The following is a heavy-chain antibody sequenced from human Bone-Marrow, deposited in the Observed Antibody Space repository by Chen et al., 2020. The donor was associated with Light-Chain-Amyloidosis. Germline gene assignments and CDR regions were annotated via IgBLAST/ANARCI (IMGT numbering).Heavy chain of an antibody. J-gene: IGHJ4*02. CDR3: ARRRDGYNFDY. V-gene: IGHV5-51*01. CDR1: GNTYPNYW. Sequence: EVQLEQAGPEAKKPGEPLKIPCKGTGNTYPNYWIGWVRQMPGKGLEWMGVIYPDDSDARYSPSFEGQVTISADKSITTAYLQWRSLKASDTAMYYCARRRDGYNFDYWGQGTLVTVSS. D-gene: IGHD5-12*01. CDR2: IYPDDSDA.